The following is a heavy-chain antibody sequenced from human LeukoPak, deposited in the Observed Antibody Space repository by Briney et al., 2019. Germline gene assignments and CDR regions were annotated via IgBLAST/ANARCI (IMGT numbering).Heavy chain of an antibody. CDR1: GGSISSYY. D-gene: IGHD3-22*01. V-gene: IGHV4-59*01. J-gene: IGHJ6*03. Sequence: SETLSLTCTVSGGSISSYYWSWIRQPPGKGLEWIGYIYYSGSTNYNPSLKSRVTISVDTSKNQFSLKLSSVTAADTAVYYCARNYDSSGNPWYYYYYMDVWGKGTTVPVSS. CDR2: IYYSGST. CDR3: ARNYDSSGNPWYYYYYMDV.